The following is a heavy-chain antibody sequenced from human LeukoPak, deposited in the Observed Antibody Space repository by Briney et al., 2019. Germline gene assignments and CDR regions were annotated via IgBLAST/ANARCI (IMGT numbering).Heavy chain of an antibody. Sequence: ASVKVSCKASGYIFTDFYIHWVRQAPGQGLEWMGWMNPNSGNTGYAQKFQGRVTMTRNTSISTAYMELSSLRSEDTAVYYCARGGWLVRDYWGQGTLVTVSS. V-gene: IGHV1-8*02. D-gene: IGHD6-19*01. J-gene: IGHJ4*02. CDR1: GYIFTDFY. CDR2: MNPNSGNT. CDR3: ARGGWLVRDY.